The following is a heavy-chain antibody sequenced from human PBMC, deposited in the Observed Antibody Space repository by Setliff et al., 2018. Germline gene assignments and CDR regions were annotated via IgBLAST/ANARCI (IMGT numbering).Heavy chain of an antibody. V-gene: IGHV3-23*01. CDR1: GFTFNNYA. J-gene: IGHJ4*02. CDR2: ISGSGGST. CDR3: VRGEMFSTSPRAD. D-gene: IGHD2-2*01. Sequence: GGSLRLSCASSGFTFNNYAMIWVRQAPGKGLGWVSSISGSGGSTYYADSVKGRFTISRGNSKNTLYLQMDSLRVEDTAVYYCVRGEMFSTSPRADWGQGTQVTVSS.